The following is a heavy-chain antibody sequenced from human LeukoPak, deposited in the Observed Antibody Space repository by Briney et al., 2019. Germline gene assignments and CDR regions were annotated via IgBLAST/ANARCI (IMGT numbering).Heavy chain of an antibody. D-gene: IGHD3-10*01. CDR1: GFTFSNYG. V-gene: IGHV3-30*02. J-gene: IGHJ4*02. Sequence: GGSLRLTCAASGFTFSNYGMHWVRQAPGKGLEWVALIWYDGSNKYYADSVKGRFTISRDNSKNTLYLQMNSLRAEDTAVYYCAGSYYNVFDYWGQGTLVTVSS. CDR2: IWYDGSNK. CDR3: AGSYYNVFDY.